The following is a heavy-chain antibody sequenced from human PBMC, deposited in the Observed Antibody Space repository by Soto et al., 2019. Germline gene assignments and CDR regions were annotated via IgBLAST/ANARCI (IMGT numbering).Heavy chain of an antibody. D-gene: IGHD6-13*01. Sequence: QVQLVESGGGVVQPGRSLRLSCAASAFTFSSFGMHWVRQAPGKGLEWVAAISSDAINIYYADSVKGRFTISRDNSKNTLYLQMNSLRPEDTAVYYCVEPGNDYWGQGTLVTVSS. V-gene: IGHV3-30*03. CDR1: AFTFSSFG. CDR2: ISSDAINI. J-gene: IGHJ4*02. CDR3: VEPGNDY.